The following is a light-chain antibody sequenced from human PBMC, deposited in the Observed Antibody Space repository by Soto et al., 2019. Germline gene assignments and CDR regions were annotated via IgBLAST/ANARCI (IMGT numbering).Light chain of an antibody. V-gene: IGKV3-15*01. CDR1: QSVSSN. J-gene: IGKJ5*01. CDR2: GAS. Sequence: EIVMTQSPATLSVSPGERATLSCRASQSVSSNLAWYQQKPGQAPRLLIYGASTRATGIPARFSGSGSGTDFTLTISSLQSEDFAVYYCQQYNTWPLITFGPGTRLEI. CDR3: QQYNTWPLIT.